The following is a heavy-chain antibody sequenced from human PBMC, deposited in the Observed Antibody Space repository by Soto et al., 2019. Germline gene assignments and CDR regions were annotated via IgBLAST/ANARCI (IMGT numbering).Heavy chain of an antibody. CDR2: ISSSGTI. V-gene: IGHV4-59*01. Sequence: SETLSLTCSVSGGSIRDYFWTWIRQPPGKGLEWIGYISSSGTINYNSSLKSRVTISLDTSRNHFSLKLSSVTAADTAVYFCARDRKLVIPGNYYYYGMDVWGQGTTVTVS. D-gene: IGHD3-9*01. J-gene: IGHJ6*02. CDR1: GGSIRDYF. CDR3: ARDRKLVIPGNYYYYGMDV.